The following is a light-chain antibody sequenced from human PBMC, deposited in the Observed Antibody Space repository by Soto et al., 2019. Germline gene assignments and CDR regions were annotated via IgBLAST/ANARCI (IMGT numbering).Light chain of an antibody. CDR3: QQDGRSPQT. Sequence: EVVLTLSVGTVSYYTRERATPYCVASQSVSSSYLAWYQQKPGQAPRLLIYGASSRATGIPDRFSGSGSGTDFTLTISRLEPEDFAVYYCQQDGRSPQTFGQGTKVDIK. J-gene: IGKJ1*01. V-gene: IGKV3-20*01. CDR1: QSVSSSY. CDR2: GAS.